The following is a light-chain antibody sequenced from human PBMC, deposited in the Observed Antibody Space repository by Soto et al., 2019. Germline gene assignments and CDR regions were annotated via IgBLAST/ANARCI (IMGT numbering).Light chain of an antibody. J-gene: IGKJ1*01. Sequence: QMTLSPSSVSASVGDRVTITCRASQSVRGRVVWYQQKPGKAPSLLIYVASSLQSEVPARFSGSGSGTEFTLTISSLQPEDFATYYCQQSDSTPQTFGQGTKVDI. CDR2: VAS. CDR1: QSVRGR. CDR3: QQSDSTPQT. V-gene: IGKV1-39*01.